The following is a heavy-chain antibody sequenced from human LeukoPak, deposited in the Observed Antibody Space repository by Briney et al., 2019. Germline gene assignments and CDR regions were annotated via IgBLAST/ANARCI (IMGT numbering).Heavy chain of an antibody. V-gene: IGHV3-21*01. CDR2: ISGSSSYI. Sequence: GGSLRLSCAASGFTFSRYSMNWVRQAPGKGLEWVSSISGSSSYIYYADSVKGRFTISRHNAKNSLYLQMNSLRAEDTAVYYCARALKGWELPRANYFDCWGQGTLVTVSS. CDR1: GFTFSRYS. CDR3: ARALKGWELPRANYFDC. J-gene: IGHJ4*02. D-gene: IGHD1-26*01.